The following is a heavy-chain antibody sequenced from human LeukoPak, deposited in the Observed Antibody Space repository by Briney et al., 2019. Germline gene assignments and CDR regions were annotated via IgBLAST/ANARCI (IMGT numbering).Heavy chain of an antibody. D-gene: IGHD2-15*01. Sequence: GGSLRLSCAASGFTFSSYSMNWVRQAPGKGLEWVSYISSSSSTIYYADSVKGRFTISRDNAKNSLYLQMNSLRAEDTAVYYCARDPEPSDIVAVVAAEYYFDYWGQGTLVTVSS. V-gene: IGHV3-48*01. J-gene: IGHJ4*02. CDR1: GFTFSSYS. CDR3: ARDPEPSDIVAVVAAEYYFDY. CDR2: ISSSSSTI.